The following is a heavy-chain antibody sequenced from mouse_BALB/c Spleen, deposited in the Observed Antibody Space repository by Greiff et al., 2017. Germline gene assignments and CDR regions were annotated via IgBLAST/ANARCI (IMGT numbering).Heavy chain of an antibody. CDR2: IRSKSNNYAT. CDR3: VRSFDY. J-gene: IGHJ2*01. Sequence: EPGGGLVQPKGSLKLSCAASGFTFNTYAMNWVRQAPGKGLEWVARIRSKSNNYATYYADSVKDRFTISRDDSQSMLYLQMNNLKTEDTAMYYCVRSFDYWGQGTTLTVSS. CDR1: GFTFNTYA. V-gene: IGHV10-1*02.